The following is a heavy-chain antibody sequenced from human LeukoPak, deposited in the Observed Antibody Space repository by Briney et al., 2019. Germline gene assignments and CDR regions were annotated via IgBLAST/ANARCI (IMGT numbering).Heavy chain of an antibody. CDR3: ARGGTVTQYYYYYYMDV. V-gene: IGHV1-69*01. CDR1: GGTFSSYA. Sequence: SVKVSCTASGGTFSSYAISWVRQAPGQGLEWMGGIIPIFGTANYAQKFQGRVTITADESTSTAYMELSSLRSEDTAVYYCARGGTVTQYYYYYYMDVWGKGTTVTVSS. D-gene: IGHD4-11*01. J-gene: IGHJ6*03. CDR2: IIPIFGTA.